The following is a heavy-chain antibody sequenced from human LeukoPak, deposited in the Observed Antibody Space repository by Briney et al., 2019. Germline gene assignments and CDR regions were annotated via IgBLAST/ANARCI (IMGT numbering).Heavy chain of an antibody. D-gene: IGHD3-22*01. Sequence: PSETLSLTCTVSGGSISSVSYSWRWIRQPAGKGLEWIGRIYTSGSTNYNPSLKSRVTISVDTSKNQFSLKLSSVTAADTAVYYCARDRFYYCDSSGSPSDYCYNGMDVWGQGTTVTVSS. CDR2: IYTSGST. V-gene: IGHV4-61*02. J-gene: IGHJ6*02. CDR1: GGSISSVSYS. CDR3: ARDRFYYCDSSGSPSDYCYNGMDV.